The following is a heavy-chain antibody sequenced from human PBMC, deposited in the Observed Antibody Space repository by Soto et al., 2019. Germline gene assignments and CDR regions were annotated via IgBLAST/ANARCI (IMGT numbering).Heavy chain of an antibody. D-gene: IGHD3-9*01. CDR1: GYTFTSYG. CDR3: AKDRADILTGLFVY. Sequence: SCKASGYTFTSYGISWVRQAPWKGLEWVSAISGSGGSTYYADSVKGRFTISRDNSKNTLYLQMNSLRAEDTAVYYCAKDRADILTGLFVYWGQGTLVTVSS. J-gene: IGHJ4*02. CDR2: ISGSGGST. V-gene: IGHV3-23*01.